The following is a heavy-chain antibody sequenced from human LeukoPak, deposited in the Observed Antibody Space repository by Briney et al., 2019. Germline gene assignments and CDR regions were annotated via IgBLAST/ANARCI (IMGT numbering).Heavy chain of an antibody. CDR2: IYYSGST. D-gene: IGHD3-16*02. Sequence: PSETLSLTCTVSGGSISSGGYYWSWIRQHPGKGLEWIGCIYYSGSTYYNPSLKSRVTISVDTSKNQFSLKLSSVTAADTAVYYCARALRLGELSLPPFDYWGQGTLVTVSS. CDR3: ARALRLGELSLPPFDY. J-gene: IGHJ4*02. V-gene: IGHV4-31*03. CDR1: GGSISSGGYY.